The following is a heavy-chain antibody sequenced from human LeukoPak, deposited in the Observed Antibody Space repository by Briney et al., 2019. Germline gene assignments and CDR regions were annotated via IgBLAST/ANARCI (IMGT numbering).Heavy chain of an antibody. CDR2: INDRGVNT. Sequence: GGSLRLSCVVSGFAFSSYAMSWVRQAPGKGLEWVSGINDRGVNTYYADSVKGRFTISRDNSKNTLYLQMISLRAEDTAVYYCAKLGMVRGEGYWGQGTLVTVSS. V-gene: IGHV3-23*01. D-gene: IGHD3-10*01. CDR1: GFAFSSYA. J-gene: IGHJ4*02. CDR3: AKLGMVRGEGY.